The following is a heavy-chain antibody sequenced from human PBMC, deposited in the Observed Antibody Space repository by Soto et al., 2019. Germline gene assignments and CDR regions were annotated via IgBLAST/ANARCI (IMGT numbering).Heavy chain of an antibody. CDR1: GGSISGYY. V-gene: IGHV4-59*01. J-gene: IGHJ3*02. CDR2: IYYIGTT. Sequence: TVSGGSISGYYWNWIRQPPGKGLEYIGHIYYIGTTNYNPSLKSRATISVDTSKNQFSLKLTSVTAADTAVYFCARSGSKYGANAFDIWDQGTMVTVSS. D-gene: IGHD5-18*01. CDR3: ARSGSKYGANAFDI.